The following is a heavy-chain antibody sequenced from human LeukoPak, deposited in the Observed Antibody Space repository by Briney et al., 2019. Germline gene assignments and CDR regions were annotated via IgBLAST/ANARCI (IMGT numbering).Heavy chain of an antibody. Sequence: GGSLRLSCVASGFIFNKHAMSWVRQAPGKGLEWVSGLSGSGSSTDYADSVKGRFTVSRDNSKNTLFLQMNSLRAEDTAIYYCAKERDYGPADYWGQGTLVTVSS. J-gene: IGHJ4*02. CDR3: AKERDYGPADY. D-gene: IGHD4/OR15-4a*01. CDR1: GFIFNKHA. CDR2: LSGSGSST. V-gene: IGHV3-23*01.